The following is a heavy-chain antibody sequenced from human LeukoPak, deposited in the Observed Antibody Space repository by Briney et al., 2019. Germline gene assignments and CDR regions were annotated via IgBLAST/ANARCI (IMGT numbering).Heavy chain of an antibody. CDR2: VSGSGGST. CDR3: AKDLGSGRPSNFEY. D-gene: IGHD1-26*01. CDR1: GFTFSSYA. Sequence: PGGSLRLSCAASGFTFSSYAMSWVRQAPGKGLEWVSGVSGSGGSTYYADSVKGRFTISRDNSKNTLYLQMKSLRAEDTAVYYCAKDLGSGRPSNFEYWGRGTLDTVSS. J-gene: IGHJ4*02. V-gene: IGHV3-23*01.